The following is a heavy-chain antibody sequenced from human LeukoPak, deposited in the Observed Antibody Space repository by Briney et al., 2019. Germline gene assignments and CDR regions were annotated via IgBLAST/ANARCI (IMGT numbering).Heavy chain of an antibody. CDR2: ISSSSSTI. V-gene: IGHV3-48*01. CDR3: ARDLDLGY. CDR1: GFTFSSYS. D-gene: IGHD5-12*01. J-gene: IGHJ4*02. Sequence: GGSLRLSCAASGFTFSSYSMNWVRQAPGKGLEWVSYISSSSSTIYYADSVKGRFTISRDNAKNALYLQMNSLRAEDTAVYFCARDLDLGYWGQGTLVTVSS.